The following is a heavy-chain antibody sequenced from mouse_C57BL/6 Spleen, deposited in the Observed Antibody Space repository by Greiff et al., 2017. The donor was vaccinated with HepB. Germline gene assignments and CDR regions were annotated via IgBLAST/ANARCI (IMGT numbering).Heavy chain of an antibody. J-gene: IGHJ2*01. CDR3: TTHQGFFDY. D-gene: IGHD3-2*02. CDR1: GFNIKDDY. V-gene: IGHV14-4*01. CDR2: IDPENGDT. Sequence: EVQLQQSGAELVRPGASVKLSCTASGFNIKDDYMHWVKQRPEQGLEWIGWIDPENGDTKYASKFQGKATITADTSSNTAYLQLSSLTSEDTAVYYCTTHQGFFDYWGQGTTLTVSS.